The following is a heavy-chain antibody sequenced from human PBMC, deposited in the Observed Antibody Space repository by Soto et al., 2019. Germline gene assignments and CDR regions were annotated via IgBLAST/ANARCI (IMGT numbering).Heavy chain of an antibody. D-gene: IGHD3-22*01. Sequence: GGSLRLSCAASGFTFSSYSMNWVRQAPGKGLEWVSYISSSSSTIYYADSVKGRFTISRDNAKNSLYLQMNSLRDEDTAVYYCARDGGGPTDITMIVVVNYYFDYWGQGTLVTVSS. CDR2: ISSSSSTI. CDR3: ARDGGGPTDITMIVVVNYYFDY. J-gene: IGHJ4*02. V-gene: IGHV3-48*02. CDR1: GFTFSSYS.